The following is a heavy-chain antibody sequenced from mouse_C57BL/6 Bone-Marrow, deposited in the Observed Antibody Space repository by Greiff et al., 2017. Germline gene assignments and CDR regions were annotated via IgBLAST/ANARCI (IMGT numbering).Heavy chain of an antibody. CDR1: GYTFTSYW. J-gene: IGHJ2*01. V-gene: IGHV1-69*01. CDR2: IDPSDSYT. Sequence: QVQLQQPGAELVMPGASVKLSCKASGYTFTSYWMHWVKQRPGQGLEWIGEIDPSDSYTNYNQKFKGKATLTVDKSSSTAYMQLSSLTSEDSAVYFCARSSDGYCRYGGQGTTPTVSS. D-gene: IGHD2-3*01. CDR3: ARSSDGYCRY.